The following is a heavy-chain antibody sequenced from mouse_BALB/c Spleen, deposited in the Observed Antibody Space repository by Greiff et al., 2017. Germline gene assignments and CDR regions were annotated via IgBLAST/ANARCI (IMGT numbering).Heavy chain of an antibody. Sequence: QVQLKQSGAELVRPGTSVKVSCKASGYAFTNYLIEWVKQRPGQGLEWIGVINPGSGGTNYNEKFKGKATLTADKSSSTAYMQLSSLTSDDSAVYFCARGTVYAMDYWGQGTSVTVSS. CDR3: ARGTVYAMDY. V-gene: IGHV1-54*01. CDR1: GYAFTNYL. J-gene: IGHJ4*01. CDR2: INPGSGGT. D-gene: IGHD3-3*01.